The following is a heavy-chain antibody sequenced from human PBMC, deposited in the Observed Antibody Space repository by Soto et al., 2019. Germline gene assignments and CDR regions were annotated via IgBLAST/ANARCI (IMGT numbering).Heavy chain of an antibody. CDR2: ISSGSSTI. CDR1: GFTFSSYS. D-gene: IGHD2-2*01. J-gene: IGHJ4*02. V-gene: IGHV3-48*01. Sequence: PGGSLRLSCAASGFTFSSYSMNWVRQAPGKGLEWVSYISSGSSTIYYADSVKGRFTISRDNAKNSLYLQMNSLRAEDTAVYYCAREKGYCTSTSCYARGYFDYWGQGTLVTV. CDR3: AREKGYCTSTSCYARGYFDY.